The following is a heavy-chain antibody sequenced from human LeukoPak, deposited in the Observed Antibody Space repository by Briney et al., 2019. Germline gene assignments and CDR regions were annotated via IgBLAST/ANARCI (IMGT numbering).Heavy chain of an antibody. CDR1: GYTFTGYY. CDR2: INPNSGGT. J-gene: IGHJ3*02. Sequence: ASVKVSCKASGYTFTGYYMHWVRQAPGQRLEWMGWINPNSGGTNYAQKFQGRVTMTRDTSISTAYMELSRLRSDDTAVYYCAREVVLTDAPGDAFDIRGQGTMVTVSS. D-gene: IGHD4/OR15-4a*01. V-gene: IGHV1-2*02. CDR3: AREVVLTDAPGDAFDI.